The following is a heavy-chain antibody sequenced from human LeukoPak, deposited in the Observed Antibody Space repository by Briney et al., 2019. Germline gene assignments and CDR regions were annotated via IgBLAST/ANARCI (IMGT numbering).Heavy chain of an antibody. CDR2: IYYSGST. V-gene: IGHV4-61*08. CDR3: ARDKGKDYGGNDAFDI. Sequence: PSETLSLTCTVSGGSISSGDYYWSWIRQPPGKGLEWIGYIYYSGSTYYNPSLKSRVTISLDTSKNQFSVKLSSVTAADTAVYYCARDKGKDYGGNDAFDIWGQGTMVTVSS. CDR1: GGSISSGDYY. J-gene: IGHJ3*02. D-gene: IGHD4-23*01.